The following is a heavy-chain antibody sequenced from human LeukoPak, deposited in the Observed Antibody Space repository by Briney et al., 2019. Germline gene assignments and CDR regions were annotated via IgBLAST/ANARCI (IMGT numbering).Heavy chain of an antibody. J-gene: IGHJ4*02. V-gene: IGHV4-34*01. CDR1: GGSFSGYY. D-gene: IGHD2-2*03. Sequence: KASETLSLTCAVYGGSFSGYYWSWIRQPPGKGLEWIGEINHSGSTNYNPSPKSRVTISVDTSKNQFSLKLSSVTAADTAVYYCAREGPGYCSSTSCPQLDYWGQGTLVTVSS. CDR3: AREGPGYCSSTSCPQLDY. CDR2: INHSGST.